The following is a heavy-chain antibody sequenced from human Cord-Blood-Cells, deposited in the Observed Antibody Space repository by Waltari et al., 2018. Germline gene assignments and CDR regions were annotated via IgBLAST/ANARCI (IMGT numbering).Heavy chain of an antibody. CDR2: INPSGGST. CDR1: GHPFTSYY. CDR3: ARDIQRRLFAFDI. Sequence: QVQLVQSGAEVKKPGASVKVSCKASGHPFTSYYMHWVRQAPGQGLEWMGIINPSGGSTSYAQKFQGRVTMTRDTSTSTVYMELSSLRSEDTAVYYCARDIQRRLFAFDIWGQGTMVTVSS. V-gene: IGHV1-46*01. J-gene: IGHJ3*02.